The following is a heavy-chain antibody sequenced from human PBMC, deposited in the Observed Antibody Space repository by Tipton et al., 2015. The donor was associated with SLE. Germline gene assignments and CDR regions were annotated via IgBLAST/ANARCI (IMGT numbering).Heavy chain of an antibody. CDR1: GGSMSSHC. CDR2: VCYSGKT. V-gene: IGHV4-59*11. Sequence: TLSLTCTVSGGSMSSHCWNWIRQPPGKGLEWIGYVCYSGKTNYNPSLKSRVTMSVDMSKNQIFLKMTSVTAADSAVYFCARVWLNNAFDIWGQGTRVTVSS. J-gene: IGHJ3*02. D-gene: IGHD2/OR15-2a*01. CDR3: ARVWLNNAFDI.